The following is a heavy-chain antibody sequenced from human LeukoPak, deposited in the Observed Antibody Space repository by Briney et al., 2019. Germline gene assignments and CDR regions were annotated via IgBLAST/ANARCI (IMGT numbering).Heavy chain of an antibody. V-gene: IGHV1-2*02. CDR2: INPNSAAT. J-gene: IGHJ4*02. CDR1: GYTFSDYY. CDR3: SRLTVGNNYHFDY. D-gene: IGHD3-16*01. Sequence: ASVKVSCKTSGYTFSDYYTHWVRQAPGQGLEWMGWINPNSAATNYAQRFKGRVTMTRDTSISTAFVELSRLTSDDTAVYYCSRLTVGNNYHFDYCGQGTLVTVSS.